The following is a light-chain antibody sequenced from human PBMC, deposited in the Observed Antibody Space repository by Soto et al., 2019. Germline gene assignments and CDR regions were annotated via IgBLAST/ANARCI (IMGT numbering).Light chain of an antibody. Sequence: EIMLTQSPAALSSFPGDRVTLSCRASENVRTFVDWYQQKPGQAPRLLIYGASNRATGIPARFSGSGSGTDFTLTISNLEPEGFAVYYCQQHSHWPPWTFGQGTKVDIK. CDR1: ENVRTF. J-gene: IGKJ1*01. CDR3: QQHSHWPPWT. V-gene: IGKV3-11*01. CDR2: GAS.